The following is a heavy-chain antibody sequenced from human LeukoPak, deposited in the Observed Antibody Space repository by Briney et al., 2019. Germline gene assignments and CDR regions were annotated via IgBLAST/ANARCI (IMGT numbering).Heavy chain of an antibody. CDR3: ARALYNTGWYPDYFDS. D-gene: IGHD6-19*01. V-gene: IGHV3-23*01. CDR1: GLTFRSYA. J-gene: IGHJ4*02. CDR2: ISGSGGNT. Sequence: TGGSLRLSCVASGLTFRSYAMSWVRQAPGKGLEWVSGISGSGGNTYYADSVKGRFTISRDNAKNSLYLQMNSLRAEDTAIYYCARALYNTGWYPDYFDSWGQGTLVTVSS.